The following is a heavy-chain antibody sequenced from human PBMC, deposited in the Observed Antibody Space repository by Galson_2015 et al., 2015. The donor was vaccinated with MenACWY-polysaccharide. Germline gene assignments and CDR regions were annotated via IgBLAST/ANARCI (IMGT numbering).Heavy chain of an antibody. Sequence: SLRLSCAASGFTFSNYAMSWVRQAPGKGLEWVSAVSDSGDVTFYADSVKGRFTISRDNSKNTLYLQMNSLGAEDTALYYCAKAHIAARPDRCMVYFYYMDVWGKGTTVTVSS. CDR1: GFTFSNYA. CDR2: VSDSGDVT. J-gene: IGHJ6*03. V-gene: IGHV3-23*01. CDR3: AKAHIAARPDRCMVYFYYMDV. D-gene: IGHD6-6*01.